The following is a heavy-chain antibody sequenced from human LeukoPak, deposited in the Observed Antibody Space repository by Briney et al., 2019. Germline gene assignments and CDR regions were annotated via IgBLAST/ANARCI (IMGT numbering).Heavy chain of an antibody. CDR3: ARSEGYSYGDPFDY. Sequence: ASVKVSCKASGYTFTSYGISWVRQAPGQGLEWMGWINPNSGGTNYAQKFQGRVTMTRDTSISTAYMELSRLRSDDTAVYYCARSEGYSYGDPFDYWGQGTLVTVSS. V-gene: IGHV1-2*02. CDR1: GYTFTSYG. D-gene: IGHD5-18*01. J-gene: IGHJ4*02. CDR2: INPNSGGT.